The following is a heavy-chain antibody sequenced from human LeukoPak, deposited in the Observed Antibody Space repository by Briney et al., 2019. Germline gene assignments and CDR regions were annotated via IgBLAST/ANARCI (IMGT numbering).Heavy chain of an antibody. CDR1: GYTFTGYY. CDR2: INPNSGGT. V-gene: IGHV1-2*02. CDR3: ARGLRVCHFSGGSCYNY. J-gene: IGHJ4*02. Sequence: ASVKVSCKASGYTFTGYYMHWVRQAPGQGLEWMGWINPNSGGTNYAQKFQGRVTMTRNTSISTAYMELSSLRSEDTAVYYCARGLRVCHFSGGSCYNYWGQGTLVTVSS. D-gene: IGHD2-15*01.